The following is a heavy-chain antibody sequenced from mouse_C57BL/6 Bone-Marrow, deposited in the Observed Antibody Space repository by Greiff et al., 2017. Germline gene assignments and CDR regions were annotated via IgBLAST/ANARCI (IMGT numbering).Heavy chain of an antibody. CDR2: IRSKSSNYAT. Sequence: EVQRVESGGGLVQPKGSLKLSCAASGFTFNTYAMHWVRQAPGKGLEWVARIRSKSSNYATYYADSVKDRFTISGDDSQSMLYLQMNNLKTEDTAMYYCVRDKGTTAPGDFDYWGQGTTLTVSS. J-gene: IGHJ2*01. CDR3: VRDKGTTAPGDFDY. V-gene: IGHV10-3*01. D-gene: IGHD1-2*01. CDR1: GFTFNTYA.